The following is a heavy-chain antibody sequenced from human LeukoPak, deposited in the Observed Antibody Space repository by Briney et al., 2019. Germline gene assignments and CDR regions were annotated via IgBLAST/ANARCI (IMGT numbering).Heavy chain of an antibody. D-gene: IGHD6-19*01. CDR3: ASSASSGWDLFDY. CDR2: ISSSGSTI. Sequence: GGSLRLSCAVSGFTFSSYSMNWVRQAPGKGLEWVSYISSSGSTIYYADSVKGRFTISRDNAKNSLYLQMNSLRAEDTAVYYCASSASSGWDLFDYWGQGTLVTVSS. V-gene: IGHV3-48*04. J-gene: IGHJ4*02. CDR1: GFTFSSYS.